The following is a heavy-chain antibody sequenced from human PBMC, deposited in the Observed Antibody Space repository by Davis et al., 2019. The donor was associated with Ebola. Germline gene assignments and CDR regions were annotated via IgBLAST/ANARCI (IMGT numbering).Heavy chain of an antibody. V-gene: IGHV1-18*01. D-gene: IGHD3-9*01. CDR2: ISGYNGNT. CDR1: GYSFTSHG. Sequence: ASVKVSCKTSGYSFTSHGISWVRQAPGQGYEWMGWISGYNGNTRYSQKFQGRVTMTRDTSTSTVYMGLSSLRSEDTAVYYSARDILTGYYIFDYWGQGTLVTVSS. J-gene: IGHJ4*02. CDR3: ARDILTGYYIFDY.